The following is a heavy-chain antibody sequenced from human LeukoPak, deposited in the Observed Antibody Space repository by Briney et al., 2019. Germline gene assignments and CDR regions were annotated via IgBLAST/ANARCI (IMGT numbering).Heavy chain of an antibody. Sequence: PGGSLRLSCAVSGFTFDDYSMHWVRQAPGKGLEWVSVISWDGSRTYSTDSVKGRFIISRDNSKNSLYLQMNSLRTEDTALYYCARDGDYDDFDVWGQGTMVTVS. CDR1: GFTFDDYS. D-gene: IGHD4-17*01. CDR2: ISWDGSRT. J-gene: IGHJ3*01. V-gene: IGHV3-43*01. CDR3: ARDGDYDDFDV.